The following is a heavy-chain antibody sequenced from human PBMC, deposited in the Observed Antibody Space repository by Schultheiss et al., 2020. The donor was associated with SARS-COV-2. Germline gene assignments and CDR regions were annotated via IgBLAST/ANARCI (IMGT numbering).Heavy chain of an antibody. CDR3: ARTDSYGDYDY. CDR1: GGSISSSSYY. Sequence: TLSLTCTVSGGSISSSSYYWGWIRQPPGKALEWLARIDWDDDKFYSTSLKTRLTISKDTSKNQVVLTMTNMDPVDTATYYCARTDSYGDYDYWGQGTLVTVSS. D-gene: IGHD4-17*01. V-gene: IGHV2-70*16. CDR2: IDWDDDK. J-gene: IGHJ4*02.